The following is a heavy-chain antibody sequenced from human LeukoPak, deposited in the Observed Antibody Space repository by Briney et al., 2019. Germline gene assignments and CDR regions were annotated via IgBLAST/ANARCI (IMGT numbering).Heavy chain of an antibody. D-gene: IGHD3-16*02. CDR3: ARDSKGDYVWGSYHIGYYYYGMDV. Sequence: GGSLRLSCAASGFTFSSYAMHWVRQAPGKGLEWVSYISSSSSTIYYADSVKGRFTISRDNAKNSLYLQMNSLRDEDTAVYYCARDSKGDYVWGSYHIGYYYYGMDVWGQGTTVTVSS. V-gene: IGHV3-48*02. CDR1: GFTFSSYA. J-gene: IGHJ6*02. CDR2: ISSSSSTI.